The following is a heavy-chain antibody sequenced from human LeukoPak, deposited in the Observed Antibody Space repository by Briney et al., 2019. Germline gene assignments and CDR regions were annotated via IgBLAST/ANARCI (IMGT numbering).Heavy chain of an antibody. V-gene: IGHV3-7*01. J-gene: IGHJ4*02. CDR3: ARDPLRYGDYGGFDY. CDR2: IREDGSEK. Sequence: PGGSLRLSCAASGFTFSTYWMNWVRQAPGKGLEWVANIREDGSEKYYVDSVKGRFTISRDNAKNSLYLQMNSLRAEDTAVYYCARDPLRYGDYGGFDYWGQGTLVTVSS. CDR1: GFTFSTYW. D-gene: IGHD4-17*01.